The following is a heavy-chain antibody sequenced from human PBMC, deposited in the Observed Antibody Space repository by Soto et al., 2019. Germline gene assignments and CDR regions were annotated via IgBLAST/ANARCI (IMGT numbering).Heavy chain of an antibody. CDR1: GFTVSSNY. J-gene: IGHJ4*02. V-gene: IGHV3-53*05. Sequence: GGSLRLSCAASGFTVSSNYMSWVRQAPGKGLEWVSVIYSGGSTYYADSVKGRFTISRDNSKNTLYLQMNSLRAEDTAVYYCARVPKYSSSDYWGQGTLVTVSS. CDR3: ARVPKYSSSDY. D-gene: IGHD6-6*01. CDR2: IYSGGST.